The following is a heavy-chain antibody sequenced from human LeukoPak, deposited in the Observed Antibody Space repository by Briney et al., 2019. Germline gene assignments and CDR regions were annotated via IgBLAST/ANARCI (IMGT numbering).Heavy chain of an antibody. CDR2: ISGSGGST. CDR1: GFTFSNYG. CDR3: AKDRQQLANLDY. D-gene: IGHD6-13*01. J-gene: IGHJ4*02. Sequence: GVTLRLSCAASGFTFSNYGMSWVRQAPGKGLEWVSAISGSGGSTYYADSVKGRFTISRDNSKNTMYLQMNSLRAEDTAVYNCAKDRQQLANLDYWGQGTLVTVSS. V-gene: IGHV3-23*01.